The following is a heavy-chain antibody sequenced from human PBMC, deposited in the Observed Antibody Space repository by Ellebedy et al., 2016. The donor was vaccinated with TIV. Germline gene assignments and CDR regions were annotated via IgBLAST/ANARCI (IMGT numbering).Heavy chain of an antibody. D-gene: IGHD3-10*02. CDR1: GFNFRSYW. CDR3: ASSRYHYYVGNTIFAY. CDR2: VNGDESTT. Sequence: GESLKISCATYGFNFRSYWMHWVRQAPGKGLAWVSHVNGDESTTVYADSVKGRFTISKDIAKSTLFLQMNSLRPEDTAVYYCASSRYHYYVGNTIFAYWGQGTLVTVSS. J-gene: IGHJ4*02. V-gene: IGHV3-74*01.